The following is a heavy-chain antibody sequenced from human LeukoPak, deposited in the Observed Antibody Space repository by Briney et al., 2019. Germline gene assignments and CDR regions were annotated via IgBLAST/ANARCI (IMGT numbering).Heavy chain of an antibody. D-gene: IGHD1-26*01. J-gene: IGHJ4*02. CDR1: GFTFSSYS. Sequence: GGSLRLSCAASGFTFSSYSMNWVRQAPGKGLEWASSISSSSSYIYYADSMKGRFTISRDNSKNTLYLQMNSLRAEDTAVYYCARVGSYWNYWGQGTLVTVSS. V-gene: IGHV3-21*01. CDR3: ARVGSYWNY. CDR2: ISSSSSYI.